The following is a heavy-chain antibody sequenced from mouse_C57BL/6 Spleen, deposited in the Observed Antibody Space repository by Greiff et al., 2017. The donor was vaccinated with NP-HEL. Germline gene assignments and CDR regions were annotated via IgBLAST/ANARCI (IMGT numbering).Heavy chain of an antibody. CDR1: GYTFTSYW. CDR3: ARGIYDGNYVGDY. Sequence: VQLQQSGAELVKPGASVKMSCKASGYTFTSYWITWVKQRPGQGLEWIGDIYPGSGSTNYNEKLKSKATLTVDTSSSPAYMQLSSLTSEDSAVYYGARGIYDGNYVGDYWGQGTTLTVSS. CDR2: IYPGSGST. J-gene: IGHJ2*01. D-gene: IGHD2-1*01. V-gene: IGHV1-55*01.